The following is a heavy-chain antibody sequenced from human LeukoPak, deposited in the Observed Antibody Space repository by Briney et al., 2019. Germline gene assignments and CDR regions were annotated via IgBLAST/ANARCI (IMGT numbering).Heavy chain of an antibody. D-gene: IGHD4-17*01. CDR2: INHTGST. Sequence: PSETLSLTCSVSGGSITSHYWSWIRQPPGKGLEWIGEINHTGSTNYNPSLKSRVTISVDTSKNQFSLKLSSVTAADTAVYYCARGHGDSRLDYWGQGTLVTVSS. CDR3: ARGHGDSRLDY. V-gene: IGHV4-34*01. CDR1: GGSITSHY. J-gene: IGHJ4*02.